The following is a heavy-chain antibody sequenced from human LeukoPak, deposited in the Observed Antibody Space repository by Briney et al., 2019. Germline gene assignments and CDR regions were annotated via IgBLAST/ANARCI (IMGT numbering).Heavy chain of an antibody. CDR1: GFTFSTYW. V-gene: IGHV3-7*01. CDR3: ARDSAGNDY. CDR2: IKQDGSEK. D-gene: IGHD6-13*01. Sequence: GGSLRLSCAASGFTFSTYWMSWVRQAPGKGLEWVANIKQDGSEKYYVDSVKGRFTISGDNAKNSLYLQMNSLRAEDTANCARDSAGNDYWGQGTLVTVSS. J-gene: IGHJ4*02.